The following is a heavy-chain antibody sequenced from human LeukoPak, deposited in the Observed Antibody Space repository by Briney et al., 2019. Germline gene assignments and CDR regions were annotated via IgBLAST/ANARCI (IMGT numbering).Heavy chain of an antibody. CDR2: NHYSRST. V-gene: IGHV4-59*08. J-gene: IGHJ4*02. CDR1: GGSISTFY. Sequence: SETLSLTCTGSGGSISTFYWSWIRQPPGDGLEWIGYNHYSRSTNYNPSLKNRVTISLATSKNQFSLKLTSWTAADTAVYYCATYDPNSPTYFDSWGQGTLVTVSS. CDR3: ATYDPNSPTYFDS. D-gene: IGHD3-3*01.